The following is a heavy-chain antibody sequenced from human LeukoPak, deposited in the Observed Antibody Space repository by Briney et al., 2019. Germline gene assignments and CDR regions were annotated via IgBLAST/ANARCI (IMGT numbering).Heavy chain of an antibody. V-gene: IGHV1-3*01. CDR1: GYTFTSYA. J-gene: IGHJ4*02. CDR3: ARDLGGATSS. D-gene: IGHD1-26*01. CDR2: INAGNGNT. Sequence: ASVKVSCKASGYTFTSYAMHWVRQAPGQRLEWMGWINAGNGNTKYSQKFQGRVTITRDTSTSTAYMELRSLRSDDTAVYYCARDLGGATSSWGQGTLVTVSS.